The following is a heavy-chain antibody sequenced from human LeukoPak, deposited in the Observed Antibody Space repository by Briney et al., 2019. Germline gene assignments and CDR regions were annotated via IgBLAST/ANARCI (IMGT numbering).Heavy chain of an antibody. D-gene: IGHD3-22*01. V-gene: IGHV1-2*02. J-gene: IGHJ4*02. Sequence: ASVKVSCKASGGTFSTYAISWVRQAPGQGLEWMGWINPNSGGTNYAQNFQGRVTMTRDTSIITAYMELSRLRSDDTAVYYRAREMYDASGRNFDYWGQGTLVTVSS. CDR3: AREMYDASGRNFDY. CDR1: GGTFSTYA. CDR2: INPNSGGT.